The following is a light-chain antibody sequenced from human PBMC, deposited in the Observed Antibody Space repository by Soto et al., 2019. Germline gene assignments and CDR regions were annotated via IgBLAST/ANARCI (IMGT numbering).Light chain of an antibody. CDR1: QSISSW. CDR2: KAS. V-gene: IGKV1-5*03. J-gene: IGKJ1*01. CDR3: QQYNSYSYT. Sequence: DIQMTQSPSTLSASVGDRVTITCRASQSISSWLARYQQKPGKAPKLLIYKASSLESGVPSRFSGSGSGTEFTLTISSLQPDDFATYYCQQYNSYSYTFGQGTKVEIK.